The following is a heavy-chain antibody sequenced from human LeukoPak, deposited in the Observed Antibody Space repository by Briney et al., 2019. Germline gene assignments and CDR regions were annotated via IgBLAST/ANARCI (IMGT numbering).Heavy chain of an antibody. J-gene: IGHJ4*02. D-gene: IGHD6-19*01. V-gene: IGHV4-59*01. CDR1: GGSISSYY. CDR2: IYYSGST. CDR3: ARVVAVAGLYDY. Sequence: PSETLSLTCTVSGGSISSYYWSWIRQPPGKGLEWIGYIYYSGSTNYNPSLKSRVTISVDTSKNQFSLKLSSVTAADTAVYYCARVVAVAGLYDYWGQGTLVTVSS.